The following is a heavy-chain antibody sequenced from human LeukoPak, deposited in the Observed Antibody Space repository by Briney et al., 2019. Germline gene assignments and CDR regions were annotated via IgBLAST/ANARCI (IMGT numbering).Heavy chain of an antibody. CDR2: IYSGGNT. J-gene: IGHJ4*02. CDR1: GFTVSTSY. D-gene: IGHD1-26*01. CDR3: ARDSSGSQYPYHLDY. V-gene: IGHV3-53*01. Sequence: GGSLRLSCAASGFTVSTSYMNWVRQAPGKGLEWVSIIYSGGNTYYADSVKGRFTISRDNSKNTLYLQMNSLRAEDTAVYYCARDSSGSQYPYHLDYWGQGTLVTVSS.